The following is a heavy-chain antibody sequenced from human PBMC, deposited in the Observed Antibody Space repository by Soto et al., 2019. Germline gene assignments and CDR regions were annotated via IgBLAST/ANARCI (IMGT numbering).Heavy chain of an antibody. CDR2: IKSKTDGGTI. D-gene: IGHD3-10*01. CDR3: TTGYYYGSGSQIFDY. Sequence: EVHLVESGGGLVKPGGSLRLSCAASGFTFSNAWMNWVRQGPGKGLEWVGRIKSKTDGGTIDYAAPVKGRFTISRDDSKHPLYLQMNSLKTEDTAEYYCTTGYYYGSGSQIFDYWGQGTLVTVSS. CDR1: GFTFSNAW. V-gene: IGHV3-15*07. J-gene: IGHJ4*02.